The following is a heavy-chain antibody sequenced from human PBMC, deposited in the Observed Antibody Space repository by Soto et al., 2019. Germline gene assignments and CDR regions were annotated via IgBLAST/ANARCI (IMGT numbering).Heavy chain of an antibody. V-gene: IGHV5-51*01. J-gene: IGHJ4*02. CDR2: IYPGDSDT. CDR1: GYSFTSYW. Sequence: GESLKISCKGSGYSFTSYWIGWVRQMPGKGLEWMGIIYPGDSDTRYSPSFQGQVTISADKSISTAYLQWSSLKASDTAMYYCARSTQRGFWSGYRLDYRGQGTLVTVSS. CDR3: ARSTQRGFWSGYRLDY. D-gene: IGHD3-3*01.